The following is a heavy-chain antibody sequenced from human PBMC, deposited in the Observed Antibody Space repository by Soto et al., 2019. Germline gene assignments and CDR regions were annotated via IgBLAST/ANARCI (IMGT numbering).Heavy chain of an antibody. V-gene: IGHV3-48*01. J-gene: IGHJ4*02. CDR2: ISSSSSTI. Sequence: EVQLVESGGGLVQPGGSLRLSCAASGFTFSSYSMNWVRQAPGKGLEWVSYISSSSSTIYYADSVKGRFTISRDNAKNSLYLQMNSLRAEDTAVYYCARDSLPIDYWGQGTLVTVSS. CDR3: ARDSLPIDY. CDR1: GFTFSSYS.